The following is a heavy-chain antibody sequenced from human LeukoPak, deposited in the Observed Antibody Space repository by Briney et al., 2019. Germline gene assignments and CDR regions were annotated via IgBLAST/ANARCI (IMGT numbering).Heavy chain of an antibody. CDR3: VKDWQWLWFDY. D-gene: IGHD6-19*01. CDR1: GFTFSSQA. J-gene: IGHJ4*02. CDR2: IAYGGTNK. V-gene: IGHV3-30*18. Sequence: GGSLRLSCAASGFTFSSQAMHWVRQAPGKGLEWVAVIAYGGTNKYYADSVKGRFTISRDNSKNTLYLQMNSLRAEDTAVYYCVKDWQWLWFDYWGQGTLVTVSS.